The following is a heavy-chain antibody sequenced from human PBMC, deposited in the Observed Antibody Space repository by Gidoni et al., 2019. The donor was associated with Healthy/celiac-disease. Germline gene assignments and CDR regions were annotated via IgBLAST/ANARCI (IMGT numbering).Heavy chain of an antibody. CDR2: ISWNSGSI. CDR3: AKDTSGWYSNYFDY. Sequence: EVQLVESGGGLVQPGRSLRLSCAASGFTFDDYAMHWVRQAPGKGLEWVSGISWNSGSIGYADSVKGRFTISRDNAKNSLYLQMNSLRAEDTALYYCAKDTSGWYSNYFDYWGQGTLVTVSS. CDR1: GFTFDDYA. J-gene: IGHJ4*02. V-gene: IGHV3-9*01. D-gene: IGHD6-19*01.